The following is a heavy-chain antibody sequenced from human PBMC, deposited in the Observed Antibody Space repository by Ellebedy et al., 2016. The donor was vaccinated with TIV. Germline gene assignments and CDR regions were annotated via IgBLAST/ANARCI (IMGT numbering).Heavy chain of an antibody. CDR1: GFTLSNAW. D-gene: IGHD3-10*01. V-gene: IGHV3-15*01. J-gene: IGHJ4*02. CDR2: IKTKTDGGTT. Sequence: PGGSLRLSCAASGFTLSNAWMRWVRQAPGKGLEWIGRIKTKTDGGTTDYGAPVKGRFTVSSDESNNTLYLQMNSLKTEDTAVYYCTTGGDGYESGSYYGFDYWGQGTLVTVSS. CDR3: TTGGDGYESGSYYGFDY.